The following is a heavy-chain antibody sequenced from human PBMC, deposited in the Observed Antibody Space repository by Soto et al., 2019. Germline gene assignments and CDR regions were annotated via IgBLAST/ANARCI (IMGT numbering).Heavy chain of an antibody. CDR1: EYTFISHK. CDR2: IHPADDNT. D-gene: IGHD3-10*01. J-gene: IGHJ6*02. V-gene: IGHV1-3*01. CDR3: ARVPTPAGITMVRGVIFYYGMDV. Sequence: QVQLVQSGAEVKKPGASVKLSCKAYEYTFISHKIHWVRQAPGQGLEWMGWIHPADDNTKHSKKLQGRVTISSDTSASTVYMELISLTFEDTAMYYCARVPTPAGITMVRGVIFYYGMDVWGQGTTVTVSS.